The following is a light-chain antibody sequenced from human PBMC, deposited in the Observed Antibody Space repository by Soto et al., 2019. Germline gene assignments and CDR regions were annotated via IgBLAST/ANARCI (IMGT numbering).Light chain of an antibody. CDR3: TSYAGSSTYA. CDR1: SSDVGAYNY. V-gene: IGLV2-14*01. Sequence: QSALTQPASVSGSPGQSITISCTGTSSDVGAYNYVSWYQQHPGKAPELMIYDVSNRPSGVSNRFSGSKSGNTASLTISGLQAEDEADYYCTSYAGSSTYAFGTGTQLTVL. J-gene: IGLJ1*01. CDR2: DVS.